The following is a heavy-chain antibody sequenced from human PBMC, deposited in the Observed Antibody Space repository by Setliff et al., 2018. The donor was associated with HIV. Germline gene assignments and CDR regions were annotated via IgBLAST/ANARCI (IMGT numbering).Heavy chain of an antibody. CDR1: GGSISSHY. J-gene: IGHJ6*02. CDR3: AKDLPFCTAGSCYSLYYGMDV. D-gene: IGHD2-15*01. V-gene: IGHV4-59*11. CDR2: LRDNGNT. Sequence: LSLTCTVSGGSISSHYWSWIRQPPGKGLEYIGYLRDNGNTNYNPSLKSRVTMSIDTSKNQFSLKLSSVTTADTAVYYCAKDLPFCTAGSCYSLYYGMDVWGQGTTVTVSS.